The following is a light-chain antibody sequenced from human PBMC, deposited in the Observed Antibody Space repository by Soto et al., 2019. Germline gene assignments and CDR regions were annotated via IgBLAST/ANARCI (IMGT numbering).Light chain of an antibody. Sequence: EIVLTQSPGTLSLSPGERATLSCRASQSVSSSYLAWYQQKPGQAPRLLIYGASSRATGIPDRFSGSGSGTDFTLTISGLEHEDFAVYSCQQYGSSPTFGGGTKGEIK. CDR3: QQYGSSPT. CDR1: QSVSSSY. CDR2: GAS. V-gene: IGKV3-20*01. J-gene: IGKJ4*01.